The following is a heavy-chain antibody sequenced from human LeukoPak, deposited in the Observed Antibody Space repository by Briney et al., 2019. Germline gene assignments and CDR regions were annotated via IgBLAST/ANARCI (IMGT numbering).Heavy chain of an antibody. Sequence: PGRSLRLSCAAGGFTFSSYGIHWVRQAPGKGLEWVAVIWYDGSNKYYADPVKGRFTISRDNAKNSLHLQMNSLRVEDTAVYYCAKNGGPHGMDVWGQGTTVTVSS. V-gene: IGHV3-33*03. D-gene: IGHD3-16*01. CDR2: IWYDGSNK. J-gene: IGHJ6*02. CDR1: GFTFSSYG. CDR3: AKNGGPHGMDV.